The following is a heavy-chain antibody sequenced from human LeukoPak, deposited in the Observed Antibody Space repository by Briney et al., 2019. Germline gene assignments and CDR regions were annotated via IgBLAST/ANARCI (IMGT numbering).Heavy chain of an antibody. J-gene: IGHJ4*02. CDR2: VYYTGST. D-gene: IGHD6-19*01. Sequence: PSETLSLTCTVSGASISSTDDYWGWIRQPPGKGLEWIGSVYYTGSTYYNPSLKSRVTISLDTPKNQFSLRLRSVTAADTAVYYCARQLRAWYYFEYWGQGSLVTVSS. CDR3: ARQLRAWYYFEY. CDR1: GASISSTDDY. V-gene: IGHV4-39*01.